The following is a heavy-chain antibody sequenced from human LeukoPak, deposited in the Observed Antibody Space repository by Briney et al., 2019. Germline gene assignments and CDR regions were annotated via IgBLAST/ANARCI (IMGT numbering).Heavy chain of an antibody. V-gene: IGHV4-61*02. D-gene: IGHD6-19*01. CDR3: ARGYSSGWYQNAFDI. Sequence: SETLCLTCTVSGGSISSGTYYWGCIRPPDGKGLEWVGRIYTSGSTNHNPSLKSRVTIAVDTTKNQFFQKLSSATAADTAVYYCARGYSSGWYQNAFDIWGQGTMVTVSS. J-gene: IGHJ3*02. CDR2: IYTSGST. CDR1: GGSISSGTYY.